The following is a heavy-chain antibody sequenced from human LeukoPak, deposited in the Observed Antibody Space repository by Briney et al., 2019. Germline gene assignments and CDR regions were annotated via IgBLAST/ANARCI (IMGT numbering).Heavy chain of an antibody. CDR3: ARDPPRIVVVVAATNYYGMDV. CDR2: ISAYNGNT. V-gene: IGHV1-18*01. Sequence: ASVKVSCKVSGYTFTNYGISWVRQAPGQGLEWMGWISAYNGNTNYAQKLQGRVTMTTDTSTSTAYMELRSLRSDDTAVYYCARDPPRIVVVVAATNYYGMDVWGQGTTVTVSS. CDR1: GYTFTNYG. J-gene: IGHJ6*02. D-gene: IGHD2-15*01.